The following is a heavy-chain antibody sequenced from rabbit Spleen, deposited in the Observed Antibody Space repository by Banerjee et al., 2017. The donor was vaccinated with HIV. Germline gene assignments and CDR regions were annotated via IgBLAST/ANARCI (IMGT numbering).Heavy chain of an antibody. CDR1: GIDLSSYA. CDR2: IQSSGST. CDR3: ARYADSYYDRLDL. Sequence: QSVEESGGRLVTPGTPLTLTCTVSGIDLSSYAMSWVRQAPGKGLEWIGYIQSSGSTYYASWAEGRFTISRTSTTVDLKITSPTTEDTATYFCARYADSYYDRLDLWGPGTLVTVS. J-gene: IGHJ3*01. V-gene: IGHV1S69*01. D-gene: IGHD8-1*01.